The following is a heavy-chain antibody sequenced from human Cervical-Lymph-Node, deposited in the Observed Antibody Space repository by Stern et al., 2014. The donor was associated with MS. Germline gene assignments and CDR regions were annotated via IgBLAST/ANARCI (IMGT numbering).Heavy chain of an antibody. CDR1: GFTFSNYW. CDR2: IKQDGSEK. V-gene: IGHV3-7*01. Sequence: EVQLVESGGDLVQPGGSLRLSCAASGFTFSNYWMNWVRQAPGEGLECVASIKQDGSEKYYVASVKGRFTISRDNAMRSLYLQMNSLRAEDTAVYYCVRDGTFNSGFDYWGQGTLVTVSS. D-gene: IGHD1-26*01. CDR3: VRDGTFNSGFDY. J-gene: IGHJ4*02.